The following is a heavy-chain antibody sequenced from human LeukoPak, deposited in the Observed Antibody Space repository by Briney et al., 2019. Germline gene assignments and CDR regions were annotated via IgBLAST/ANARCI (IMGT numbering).Heavy chain of an antibody. CDR3: ASSGWYPGAFDY. J-gene: IGHJ4*02. D-gene: IGHD6-19*01. CDR1: GGSISGYY. Sequence: PSETLSLTCTVSGGSISGYYCSWIRQPPGKGLEWIGYMYYSGSTNYNPSLKSRVTISVDTSKNQFSLKLSSVTAADTAVYYCASSGWYPGAFDYWGQGTLVTVSS. CDR2: MYYSGST. V-gene: IGHV4-59*01.